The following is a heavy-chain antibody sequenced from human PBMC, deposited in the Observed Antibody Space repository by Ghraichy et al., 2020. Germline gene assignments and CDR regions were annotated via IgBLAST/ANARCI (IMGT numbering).Heavy chain of an antibody. CDR1: GFTFTSHA. Sequence: GGSLRLSCAASGFTFTSHAMYWVRQAPGKGLEWVAVIWYDGSNKYYADSVKGRFTISRDNSKNTLYLQMNSLRAEDTAVYYCARGVLPTAIHFFDYWGQGTLVTVSS. D-gene: IGHD2-2*01. J-gene: IGHJ4*02. CDR2: IWYDGSNK. CDR3: ARGVLPTAIHFFDY. V-gene: IGHV3-33*07.